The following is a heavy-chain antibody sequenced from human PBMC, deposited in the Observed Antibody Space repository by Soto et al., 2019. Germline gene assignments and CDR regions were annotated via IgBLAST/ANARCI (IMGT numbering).Heavy chain of an antibody. CDR2: ISGSGGST. CDR3: AKDRRYSNYVSYWYFDL. CDR1: GFTFSSYA. D-gene: IGHD4-4*01. Sequence: GGSLRLSCAASGFTFSSYAMSWVRQAPGKGLEWVSAISGSGGSTYYADSVKGRFTISRDNSKNTLYLQMNSLRAEDTAVYYCAKDRRYSNYVSYWYFDLWGRGTLVTVSS. J-gene: IGHJ2*01. V-gene: IGHV3-23*01.